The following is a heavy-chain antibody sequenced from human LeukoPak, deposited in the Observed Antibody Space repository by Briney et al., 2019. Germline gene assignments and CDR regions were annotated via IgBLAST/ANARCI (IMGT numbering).Heavy chain of an antibody. CDR1: GFTFDDYA. CDR3: ARAHNSVDY. V-gene: IGHV3-9*01. Sequence: GGSLRLSCAASGFTFDDYAMHWVRQAPGKGLEWVSGISWNSGSIGYADSVKGRFTISRDNSKNTLYLQMNSLRAEDTAVYYCARAHNSVDYWGQGTLVTVSS. J-gene: IGHJ4*02. D-gene: IGHD5-24*01. CDR2: ISWNSGSI.